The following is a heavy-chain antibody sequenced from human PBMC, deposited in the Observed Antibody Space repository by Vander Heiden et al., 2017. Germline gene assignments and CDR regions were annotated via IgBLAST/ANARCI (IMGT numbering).Heavy chain of an antibody. V-gene: IGHV3-30*18. CDR2: ISYDGRKK. J-gene: IGHJ4*02. D-gene: IGHD5-12*01. CDR3: AKMAKTHMDY. Sequence: QVQLVESGGGVVQPGRSLRLSCAASGFTFSSYGMHWVRQAPGKGLEWVAVISYDGRKKYDADSVKGRFTISRDNSKNTLYLKMKSLRAEDTAVYYCAKMAKTHMDYWGQGTMVTVCS. CDR1: GFTFSSYG.